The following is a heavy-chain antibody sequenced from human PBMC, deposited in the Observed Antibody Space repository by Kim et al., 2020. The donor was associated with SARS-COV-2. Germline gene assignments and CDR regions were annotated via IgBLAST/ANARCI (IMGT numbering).Heavy chain of an antibody. CDR3: ARDPDEGDDSSGYYGSEVDY. CDR2: IWYDGSNK. J-gene: IGHJ4*02. V-gene: IGHV3-33*01. CDR1: GFTFSSYG. D-gene: IGHD3-22*01. Sequence: GGSLRLSCAASGFTFSSYGMHWVRQAPGKGLEWVAVIWYDGSNKYYADSVKGRFTISRDNSKNTLYLQMNSLRAEDTAVYYCARDPDEGDDSSGYYGSEVDYWGQGTLVTVSS.